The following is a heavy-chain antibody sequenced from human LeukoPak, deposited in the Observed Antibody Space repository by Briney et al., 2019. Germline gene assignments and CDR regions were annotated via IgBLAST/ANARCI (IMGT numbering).Heavy chain of an antibody. V-gene: IGHV3-21*01. CDR1: GFTFSSYS. CDR3: ARGTVTYSAGEKIDAFDI. CDR2: ISSSSSSI. J-gene: IGHJ3*02. D-gene: IGHD4-17*01. Sequence: PGGSLRLSCAASGFTFSSYSMNWVRQAPGKGLEWVSLISSSSSSIFYADSVKGRFTISRDSAKNSLYLQMNSLRGEDTAVYYCARGTVTYSAGEKIDAFDIWGQGTMVTVSS.